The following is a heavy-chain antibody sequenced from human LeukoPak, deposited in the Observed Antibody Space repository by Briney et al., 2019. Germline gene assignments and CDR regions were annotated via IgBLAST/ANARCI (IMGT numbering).Heavy chain of an antibody. Sequence: ASVKVSCKVSGYTLTELSVHWVRQAPGKGLEWMGGFDPEDGETIYAQKFQGRVTMTEDTSTDTAYMELSSLRSGDTAVYYCATDNPHYDFWSGSRNQYYMDVWGKGTTVTVSS. CDR2: FDPEDGET. V-gene: IGHV1-24*01. CDR1: GYTLTELS. CDR3: ATDNPHYDFWSGSRNQYYMDV. D-gene: IGHD3-3*01. J-gene: IGHJ6*03.